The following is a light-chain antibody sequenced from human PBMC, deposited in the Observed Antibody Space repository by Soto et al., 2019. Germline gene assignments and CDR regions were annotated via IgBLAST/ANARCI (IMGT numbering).Light chain of an antibody. J-gene: IGKJ1*01. V-gene: IGKV2-28*01. CDR1: QSLLHSNGYNY. CDR3: MQALQTPWT. Sequence: DVVMTQTPLSLSVTPGQPASISCRSSQSLLHSNGYNYLDWYLQKPGQSPQLLIYLVSVRASGVPDRFSGSGSGTDFTLRISRVEAEDVGVYYCMQALQTPWTFGQGTKVDI. CDR2: LVS.